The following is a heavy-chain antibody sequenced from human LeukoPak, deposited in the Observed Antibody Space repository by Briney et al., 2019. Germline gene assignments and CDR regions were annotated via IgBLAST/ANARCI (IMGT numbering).Heavy chain of an antibody. CDR2: IKEDGGEK. J-gene: IGHJ4*02. Sequence: GGSLRLSCAASGFTFSNSWMTWVRQAPGRGLEGVANIKEDGGEKYYVDSVKGRFTVSRDNAKRSLYLQMNSLRAEDTAVYYCVKDLGRYRNNCFDYWGQGTLVTVSS. CDR3: VKDLGRYRNNCFDY. CDR1: GFTFSNSW. D-gene: IGHD1-26*01. V-gene: IGHV3-7*05.